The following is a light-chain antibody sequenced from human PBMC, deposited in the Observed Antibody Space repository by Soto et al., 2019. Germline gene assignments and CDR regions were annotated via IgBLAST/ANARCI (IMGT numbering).Light chain of an antibody. CDR1: QTISSY. V-gene: IGKV1-39*01. Sequence: DIQMTHAASSLYASGGYRVAIPCRASQTISSYLNWYQHKTGKVPKLLSYATSSLQSGVPSRFSGSGSRTDFTLTSSSLQPEDFATYYCQQSYSSPPTFGQGTKVDI. J-gene: IGKJ1*01. CDR3: QQSYSSPPT. CDR2: ATS.